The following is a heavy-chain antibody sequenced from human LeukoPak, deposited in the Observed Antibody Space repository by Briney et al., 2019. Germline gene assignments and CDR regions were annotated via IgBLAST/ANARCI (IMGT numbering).Heavy chain of an antibody. CDR1: GFTFSSYW. Sequence: GGSLRLSCAASGFTFSSYWMTWVRQAPGKGLEWVANIKQDGSEKYYVDSVKGRFTTSRDNAKNSLYLQMNSLRAEDTALYYCAKDIGPAAAAYYYYYGMDVWGQGTTVTVSS. J-gene: IGHJ6*02. CDR2: IKQDGSEK. D-gene: IGHD6-13*01. V-gene: IGHV3-7*03. CDR3: AKDIGPAAAAYYYYYGMDV.